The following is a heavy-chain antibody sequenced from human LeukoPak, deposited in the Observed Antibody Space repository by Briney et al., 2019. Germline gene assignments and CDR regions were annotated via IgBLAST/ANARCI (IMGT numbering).Heavy chain of an antibody. Sequence: EXXSLTCXVYGGSXSGYYWSWIRQPPGKGLEWIGEINHSGSTNYNPSLKSRVTISVDTSKNQFSLKLSSVTAADTAVYYCARHPYCSGGSCYPHFDYWGQGTLVTVSS. CDR2: INHSGST. CDR1: GGSXSGYY. CDR3: ARHPYCSGGSCYPHFDY. V-gene: IGHV4-34*01. J-gene: IGHJ4*02. D-gene: IGHD2-15*01.